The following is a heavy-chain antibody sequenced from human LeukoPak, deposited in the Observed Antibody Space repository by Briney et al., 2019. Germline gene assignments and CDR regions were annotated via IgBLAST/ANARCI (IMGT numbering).Heavy chain of an antibody. CDR3: ARGDSSGYPNWFDP. CDR2: IYHSGST. Sequence: SETLSLTCAVSGGPISSGGYSWSWIRQPPGKGLEWIGYIYHSGSTYYNPSLKSRVTISVDRSKNQFSLKLSSVTAADTAVYYCARGDSSGYPNWFDPWGQGTLVTVSS. CDR1: GGPISSGGYS. J-gene: IGHJ5*02. V-gene: IGHV4-30-2*01. D-gene: IGHD3-22*01.